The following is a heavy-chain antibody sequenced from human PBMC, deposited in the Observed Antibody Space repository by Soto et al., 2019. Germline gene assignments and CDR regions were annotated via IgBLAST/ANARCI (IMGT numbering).Heavy chain of an antibody. V-gene: IGHV4-4*07. J-gene: IGHJ4*02. CDR2: IYTSGST. CDR3: ARVPNLGYCSGGSCLGYYFDY. Sequence: LSLTCTVSGGSISSYYWSWIRQPAGKGLEWIGRIYTSGSTNYNPSLKSRVTMSVDTSKNQFSLKLSSVTAADTAVYYCARVPNLGYCSGGSCLGYYFDYWGQGTLVTVSS. CDR1: GGSISSYY. D-gene: IGHD2-15*01.